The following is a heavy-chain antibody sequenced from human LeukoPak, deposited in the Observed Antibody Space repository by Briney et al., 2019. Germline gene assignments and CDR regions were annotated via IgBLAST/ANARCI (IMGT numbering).Heavy chain of an antibody. CDR1: GGSISSSSYY. CDR3: ARERKDVVVTAIFDY. J-gene: IGHJ4*02. CDR2: IYYSGST. V-gene: IGHV4-39*07. D-gene: IGHD2-21*02. Sequence: PSETLSLTCTVSGGSISSSSYYWGWIRQPPGKGLEWIGSIYYSGSTYYNPSLKSRVTISVDTSKNQFSLKLSSVTAADTAVYYCARERKDVVVTAIFDYWGQGTLVTVSS.